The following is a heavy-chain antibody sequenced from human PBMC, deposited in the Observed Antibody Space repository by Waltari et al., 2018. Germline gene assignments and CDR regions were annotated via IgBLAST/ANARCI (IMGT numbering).Heavy chain of an antibody. Sequence: QVQLVQSGAEVKKPGSSVKVSCKASRGTFSTYANSWVRQAPGQGLGWMGGIIPIFGTANYAQKFQGRVTITTDESTSTAYMELSSLRSEDTAVYYSATGSDTMWWMGYWGQGTLVTVSS. J-gene: IGHJ4*02. CDR2: IIPIFGTA. CDR1: RGTFSTYA. V-gene: IGHV1-69*05. D-gene: IGHD2-21*01. CDR3: ATGSDTMWWMGY.